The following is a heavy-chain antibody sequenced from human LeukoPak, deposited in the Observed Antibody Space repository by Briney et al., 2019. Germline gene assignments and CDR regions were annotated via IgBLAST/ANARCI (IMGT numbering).Heavy chain of an antibody. D-gene: IGHD3-9*01. Sequence: ASVTVSCKASGYTFTGYYMHWVRQAPGQGLEWMGWINPNSGGTNYAQKFQGRVTMTRDTSISTAYMELSRLRSDAAAVYSCAIDLYDILTGYPHNYYYYGMDVWGQGTTVTVSS. CDR3: AIDLYDILTGYPHNYYYYGMDV. V-gene: IGHV1-2*02. CDR1: GYTFTGYY. J-gene: IGHJ6*02. CDR2: INPNSGGT.